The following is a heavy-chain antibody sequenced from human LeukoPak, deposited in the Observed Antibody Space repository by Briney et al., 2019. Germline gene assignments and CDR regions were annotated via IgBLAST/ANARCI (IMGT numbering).Heavy chain of an antibody. Sequence: GGFLRLSCAASGFTFSTHSMNWVRQAPGKGLEWVSYISHTGNDIYYGESVKGRFTISRDNAKNSLYLQMHTLRAEDTAVYYCAGDGTGVLPGDAFDIWSQGTMVTVSS. V-gene: IGHV3-21*05. CDR3: AGDGTGVLPGDAFDI. D-gene: IGHD1-1*01. CDR2: ISHTGNDI. J-gene: IGHJ3*02. CDR1: GFTFSTHS.